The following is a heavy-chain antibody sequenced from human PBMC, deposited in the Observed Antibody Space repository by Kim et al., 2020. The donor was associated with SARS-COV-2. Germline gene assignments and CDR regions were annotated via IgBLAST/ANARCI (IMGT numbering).Heavy chain of an antibody. D-gene: IGHD6-25*01. J-gene: IGHJ3*02. Sequence: NYAQKFQGRGTIPADESTRTAYMGLSSLRSEDTAVYYCARGGAAPDAFDIWGQGTMVTVSS. CDR3: ARGGAAPDAFDI. V-gene: IGHV1-69*01.